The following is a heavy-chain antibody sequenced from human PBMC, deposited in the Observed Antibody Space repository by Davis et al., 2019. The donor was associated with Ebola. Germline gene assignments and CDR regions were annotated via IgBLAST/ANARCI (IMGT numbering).Heavy chain of an antibody. CDR3: AKDFYGSGSYIDA. D-gene: IGHD3-10*01. CDR2: ITSNSGTT. CDR1: GLTFDNYA. V-gene: IGHV3-9*01. Sequence: SLRLSCATSGLTFDNYAMHWFRQAPGKGLEWVSGITSNSGTTAYADSVKGRFTISRDNAKDSLYLQMNSLRIEDTAFYYCAKDFYGSGSYIDAWGQGTLVAVSS. J-gene: IGHJ5*02.